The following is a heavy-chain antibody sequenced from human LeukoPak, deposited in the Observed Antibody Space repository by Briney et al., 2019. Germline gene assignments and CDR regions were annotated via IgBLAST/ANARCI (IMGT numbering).Heavy chain of an antibody. CDR1: GFTLSSYE. Sequence: GGSLRLSCAASGFTLSSYEMNWVRQAPGKGLEWVSYISSSGSTICYADSVKGRFTISRDNAKNSLYLQMNSLRAEDTAVYYCARDVTMVRGVIGYWGQGTLVTVSS. V-gene: IGHV3-48*03. CDR2: ISSSGSTI. J-gene: IGHJ4*02. CDR3: ARDVTMVRGVIGY. D-gene: IGHD3-10*01.